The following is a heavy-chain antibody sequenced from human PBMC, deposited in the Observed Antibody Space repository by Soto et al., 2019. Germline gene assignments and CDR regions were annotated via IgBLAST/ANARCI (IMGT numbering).Heavy chain of an antibody. V-gene: IGHV1-46*01. Sequence: ASVKVSCKATGYTFSIYYIHWVRQAPGQGLEWMGIINPSVGTTSYAQRFQDRVTLTRDTSTSTVDMDLSGLRSEDTAKYYCARDLLRPGEPNGYCRGGACNFPPGGMDVWGQGTTVTVAS. D-gene: IGHD2-15*01. J-gene: IGHJ6*02. CDR1: GYTFSIYY. CDR3: ARDLLRPGEPNGYCRGGACNFPPGGMDV. CDR2: INPSVGTT.